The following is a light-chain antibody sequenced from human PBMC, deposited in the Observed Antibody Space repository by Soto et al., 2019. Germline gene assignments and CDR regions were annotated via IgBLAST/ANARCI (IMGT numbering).Light chain of an antibody. CDR2: GAS. CDR1: QSVSSKN. J-gene: IGKJ3*01. CDR3: QQYGRSPFT. V-gene: IGKV3-20*01. Sequence: EIVLTQSPGTLSLSPGERATLSCRASQSVSSKNLAWYQQRPGKAPRVVIYGASNRATVIPERFSGSGSGTDFTLTISRREPEDFALYYCQQYGRSPFTCGHGTKVDIK.